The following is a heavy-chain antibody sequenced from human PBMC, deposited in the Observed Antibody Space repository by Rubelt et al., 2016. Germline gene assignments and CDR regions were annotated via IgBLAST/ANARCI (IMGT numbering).Heavy chain of an antibody. V-gene: IGHV3-23*01. CDR3: AKSSGGSCYSSVYY. J-gene: IGHJ4*02. D-gene: IGHD2-15*01. Sequence: EVQLLESGGGLVQPGESLRLSCAASGFTFSSYAMTWVRQAPGKGLEWVSVMCGSTSSTYYADSVKGRFTIPRDNSKNTLYLQMHSLTVEDTAVYYGAKSSGGSCYSSVYYWGQGTLVTVSS. CDR2: MCGSTSST. CDR1: GFTFSSYA.